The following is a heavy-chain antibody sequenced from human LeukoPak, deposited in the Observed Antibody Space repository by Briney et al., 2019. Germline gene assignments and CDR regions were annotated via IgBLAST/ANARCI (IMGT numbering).Heavy chain of an antibody. CDR3: ARVLSGSYFHQGGDY. Sequence: ASVKVSCKASGYTFTSYGISWVRQAPGQGLEWMGWISAYNGNTNYAQKLQGRVTMTTDTSTSTAYMELRSLRSDDTAVYYCARVLSGSYFHQGGDYWGQGTLVTVSS. J-gene: IGHJ4*02. CDR2: ISAYNGNT. D-gene: IGHD1-26*01. V-gene: IGHV1-18*01. CDR1: GYTFTSYG.